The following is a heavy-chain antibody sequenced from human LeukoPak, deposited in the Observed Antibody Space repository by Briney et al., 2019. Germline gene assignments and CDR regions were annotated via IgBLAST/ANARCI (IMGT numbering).Heavy chain of an antibody. CDR3: ASEYGDRRAFDI. CDR1: GGSISSSSYY. D-gene: IGHD4-17*01. V-gene: IGHV4-39*01. J-gene: IGHJ3*02. Sequence: PSETLSLTCTVSGGSISSSSYYWGWIRQPPGKGLEWIGSIYYSGSTYYNPSLKSRVTISVDTSKNQFSLKLSSVTAADTAVYYCASEYGDRRAFDIWGQGTMVTVSS. CDR2: IYYSGST.